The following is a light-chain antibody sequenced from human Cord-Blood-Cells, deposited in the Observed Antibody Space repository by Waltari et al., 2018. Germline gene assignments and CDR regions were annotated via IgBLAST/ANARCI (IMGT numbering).Light chain of an antibody. V-gene: IGLV2-11*01. CDR1: SSDVGGYNY. CDR2: AVS. CDR3: CSYAGSYV. Sequence: QSALTQPRSVSGSPGQSVTISCTGTSSDVGGYNYVSWYQQHPGKAPQLMIYAVSKRPPGVPDRFSCSKSGNTASLTISGLQAEDEADYYCCSYAGSYVFGTGTKVTVL. J-gene: IGLJ1*01.